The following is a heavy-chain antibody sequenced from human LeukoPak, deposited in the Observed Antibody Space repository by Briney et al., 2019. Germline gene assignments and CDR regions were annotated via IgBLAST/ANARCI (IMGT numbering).Heavy chain of an antibody. J-gene: IGHJ4*02. D-gene: IGHD3-22*01. CDR3: ARGSTYYDSSGQVPFDY. CDR2: IYSGGTT. V-gene: IGHV3-53*01. Sequence: QSGGSLRLSCAASGFTFSSNYMSWVRQAPGKGLEWVSVIYSGGTTYYADSVKGRFTLSRDNSKNTLYLQMNSLRAEDTAVYYCARGSTYYDSSGQVPFDYWGQGTPVTVSS. CDR1: GFTFSSNY.